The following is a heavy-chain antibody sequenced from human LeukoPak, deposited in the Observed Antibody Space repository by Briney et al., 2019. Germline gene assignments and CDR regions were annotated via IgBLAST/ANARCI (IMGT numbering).Heavy chain of an antibody. Sequence: GGSLRLSCAAPGFPFSSYSMNWVRQAPGKGLEWVSSISSSSSYIYYADSVKGRFTISRDNAKNSLYLQMNSLRAEDTAVYYCARDRILRGSGSFTGDYWGQGTLVTVSS. CDR3: ARDRILRGSGSFTGDY. J-gene: IGHJ4*02. CDR1: GFPFSSYS. CDR2: ISSSSSYI. V-gene: IGHV3-21*01. D-gene: IGHD3-10*01.